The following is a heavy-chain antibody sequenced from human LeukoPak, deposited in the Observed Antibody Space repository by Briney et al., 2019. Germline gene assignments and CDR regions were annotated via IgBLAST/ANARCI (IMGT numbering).Heavy chain of an antibody. Sequence: SETLSLTCTVSGGSISNYYWNWLRQPPRKGLEWIGYIHSSGNTNYKPSLKSRVTMSVDTSKNQFSLKLTSVTGADTAVYYCARGYYDSSGYSNPFDPWGQGTLVTVSS. J-gene: IGHJ5*02. CDR2: IHSSGNT. CDR3: ARGYYDSSGYSNPFDP. V-gene: IGHV4-59*01. D-gene: IGHD3-22*01. CDR1: GGSISNYY.